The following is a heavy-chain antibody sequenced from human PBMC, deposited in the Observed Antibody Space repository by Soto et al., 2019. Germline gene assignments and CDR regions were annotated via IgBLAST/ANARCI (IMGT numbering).Heavy chain of an antibody. J-gene: IGHJ4*02. D-gene: IGHD6-6*01. CDR3: AKEPRATVEYSSSVEDY. CDR1: GFTFSSYA. V-gene: IGHV3-23*01. Sequence: GGSLRLSCAASGFTFSSYAMSWVRQAPGKGLEWVSAISGSGGSTYYADSVKGRFTISRDNSKNTLYLQMNSLRAEDTAVYYCAKEPRATVEYSSSVEDYWGQGTLVTVSS. CDR2: ISGSGGST.